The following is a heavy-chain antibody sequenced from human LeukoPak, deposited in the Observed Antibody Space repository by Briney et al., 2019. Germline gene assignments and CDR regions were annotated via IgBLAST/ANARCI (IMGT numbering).Heavy chain of an antibody. Sequence: SGGSLRLSCAASGFTFDDYAMHWVRHAPGKGLEWVSSISSSSSYIYYADSVKGRFTISRDNAKNSLYLQMNSLRAEDTAVYYCAHLGITMIGGVWGKGPTVPISS. CDR2: ISSSSSYI. V-gene: IGHV3-21*01. CDR3: AHLGITMIGGV. CDR1: GFTFDDYA. D-gene: IGHD3-10*02. J-gene: IGHJ6*04.